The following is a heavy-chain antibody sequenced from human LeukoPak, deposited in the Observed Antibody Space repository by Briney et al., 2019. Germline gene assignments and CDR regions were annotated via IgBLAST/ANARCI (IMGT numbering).Heavy chain of an antibody. J-gene: IGHJ3*02. D-gene: IGHD3-9*01. CDR3: ARDKRYFDAFDI. CDR1: GGSFSGYY. CDR2: INHSGST. V-gene: IGHV4-34*01. Sequence: SETLSLTCAVYGGSFSGYYWSWIRQPPGKGLEWIGEINHSGSTNYNPSLKSRVTISVDTSKNQISLKLSSVTAADTAVYYCARDKRYFDAFDIWGQGTMVTVS.